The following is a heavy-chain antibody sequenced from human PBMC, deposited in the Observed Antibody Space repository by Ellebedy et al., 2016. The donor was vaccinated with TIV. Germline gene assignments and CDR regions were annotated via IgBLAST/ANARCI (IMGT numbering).Heavy chain of an antibody. CDR1: GGTFSSYA. CDR2: IIPIFGTA. V-gene: IGHV1-69*06. J-gene: IGHJ6*02. CDR3: ASPIFGVVIGGRYGMDV. D-gene: IGHD3-3*01. Sequence: SVKVSCXASGGTFSSYAISWVRQAPGQGLEWMGGIIPIFGTANYAQKFQGRVTITADKSTSTAYMELSSLRSEDTAVYYCASPIFGVVIGGRYGMDVWGQGTTVTVSS.